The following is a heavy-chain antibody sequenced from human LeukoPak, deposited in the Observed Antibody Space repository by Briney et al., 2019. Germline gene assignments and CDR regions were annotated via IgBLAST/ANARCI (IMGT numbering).Heavy chain of an antibody. V-gene: IGHV4-30-4*01. CDR3: ARDTDGDYGGY. J-gene: IGHJ4*02. Sequence: PSQTLSLTCTVSGGSISSGDYYWSWIRQPPGKGLEWIVYIYYSGSTYYNPSLKSRVTISVDTSKNQFSLKLSSVTAADTAVYYCARDTDGDYGGYWGQGTLVTVSS. CDR1: GGSISSGDYY. D-gene: IGHD4-17*01. CDR2: IYYSGST.